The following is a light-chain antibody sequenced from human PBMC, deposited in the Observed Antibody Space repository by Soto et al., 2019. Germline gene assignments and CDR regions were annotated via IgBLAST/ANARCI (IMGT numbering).Light chain of an antibody. CDR3: NSHGGSNNFWV. CDR1: SSDVGAYNS. CDR2: EVN. Sequence: QSALTQPPSASGPPGQSVTISCTGTSSDVGAYNSVSWYQQHPGKAPRLMIYEVNKRPSGVPDRFSGSKSGNMASLTVSGLQAEDEADYYCNSHGGSNNFWVFGGGTKVTVL. V-gene: IGLV2-8*01. J-gene: IGLJ3*02.